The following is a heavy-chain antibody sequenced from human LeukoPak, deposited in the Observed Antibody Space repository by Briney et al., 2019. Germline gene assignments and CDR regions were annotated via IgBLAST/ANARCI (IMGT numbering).Heavy chain of an antibody. D-gene: IGHD5-18*01. CDR1: GFTFTSYD. J-gene: IGHJ4*02. Sequence: ASVKVSCKASGFTFTSYDINWVRQATGQGLEWMGWMNPNSGNTGYAQKFQGRVTITRNTSISTAYMELSSLRSEDTAVYYCARGQLWLRAFDYWGQGTLVTVSS. CDR3: ARGQLWLRAFDY. V-gene: IGHV1-8*03. CDR2: MNPNSGNT.